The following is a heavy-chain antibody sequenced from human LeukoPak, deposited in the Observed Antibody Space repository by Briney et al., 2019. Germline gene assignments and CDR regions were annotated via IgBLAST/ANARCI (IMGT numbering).Heavy chain of an antibody. V-gene: IGHV3-53*01. Sequence: GGSLRLSCAASGFTVGSKRMSWVRQAPGKGLEWVSTIYSGGDTYYADSVKGRFTISRDNSNNTLYLHMNSLRAEDTVVYFCVRERYSNDYEAWGQGTLVTVSS. CDR3: VRERYSNDYEA. J-gene: IGHJ5*02. D-gene: IGHD6-25*01. CDR1: GFTVGSKR. CDR2: IYSGGDT.